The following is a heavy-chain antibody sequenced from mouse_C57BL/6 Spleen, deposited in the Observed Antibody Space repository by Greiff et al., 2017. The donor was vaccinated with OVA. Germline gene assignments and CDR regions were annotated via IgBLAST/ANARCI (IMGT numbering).Heavy chain of an antibody. V-gene: IGHV1-9*01. CDR1: GYTFTGYW. CDR2: ILPGSGST. J-gene: IGHJ3*01. D-gene: IGHD1-1*01. CDR3: ARFPIYYYGSSYGFAY. Sequence: QVQLKQSGAELMKPGASVKLSCKATGYTFTGYWIEWVKQRPGHGLEWIGEILPGSGSTNYNEKFKGKATFTADTSSNTAYMQLSSLTTEDSAIYYCARFPIYYYGSSYGFAYWGQGTLVTVSA.